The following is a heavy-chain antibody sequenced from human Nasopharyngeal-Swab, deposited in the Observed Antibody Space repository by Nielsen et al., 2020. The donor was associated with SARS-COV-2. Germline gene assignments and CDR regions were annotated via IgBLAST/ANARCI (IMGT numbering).Heavy chain of an antibody. V-gene: IGHV1-46*01. Sequence: ASVKVSCKASGYTFTSYYTHWVRQAPGQGLEWMGIINPSGGSTSYAQKFQGRVTMTRDTSTSTVYMELSSLRSEDTAVYYCAILNYDYVWGSYRKGDYWGQGTLVTVSS. CDR1: GYTFTSYY. J-gene: IGHJ4*02. CDR3: AILNYDYVWGSYRKGDY. CDR2: INPSGGST. D-gene: IGHD3-16*02.